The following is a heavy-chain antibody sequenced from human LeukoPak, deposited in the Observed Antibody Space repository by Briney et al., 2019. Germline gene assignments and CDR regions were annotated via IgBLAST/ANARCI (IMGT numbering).Heavy chain of an antibody. CDR1: GYTFTSYY. D-gene: IGHD3-9*01. CDR2: INPSGGST. V-gene: IGHV1-46*01. J-gene: IGHJ5*02. CDR3: ARGRVYDILTGYGWFDP. Sequence: ASVKVSCKASGYTFTSYYMHWVRQAPGQGLEWMGIINPSGGSTSYAQKFQGRVTMTRDTSTSTVYMELSSLRSEDTAVYYCARGRVYDILTGYGWFDPWGQGTLVTVSS.